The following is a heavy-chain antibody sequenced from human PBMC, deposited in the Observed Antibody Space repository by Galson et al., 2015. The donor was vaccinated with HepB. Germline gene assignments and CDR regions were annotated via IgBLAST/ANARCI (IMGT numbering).Heavy chain of an antibody. D-gene: IGHD6-13*01. CDR3: AVLEYSSSWYYFDY. CDR1: GFTFSSYS. V-gene: IGHV3-21*01. Sequence: SLRLSCAASGFTFSSYSMNWVRQAPGKGLEWVSSISSSSYIYYADSVKGRFTISRDNAKNSLYLQMNSLRAEDTAVYYCAVLEYSSSWYYFDYWGQGTLVTVSS. J-gene: IGHJ4*02. CDR2: ISSSSYI.